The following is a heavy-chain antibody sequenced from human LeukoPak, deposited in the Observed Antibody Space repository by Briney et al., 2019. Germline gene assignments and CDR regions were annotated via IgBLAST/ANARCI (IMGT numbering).Heavy chain of an antibody. CDR3: ARHPFSDCFDI. D-gene: IGHD2-21*01. CDR2: VYSSGHT. Sequence: SETLSLTCTVSGGSISTYYWSWIRQPPGKGLEWIAYVYSSGHTNYNPSLKGRVTISVDTSKNQFSLKVNSVTAADTAVYYCARHPFSDCFDIWGQGTMVTVSS. J-gene: IGHJ3*02. CDR1: GGSISTYY. V-gene: IGHV4-59*08.